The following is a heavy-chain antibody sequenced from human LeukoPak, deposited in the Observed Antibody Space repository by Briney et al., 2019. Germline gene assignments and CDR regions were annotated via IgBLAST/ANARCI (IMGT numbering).Heavy chain of an antibody. D-gene: IGHD5-24*01. CDR2: ISYDGSNK. Sequence: GGSLRLSCAASGFTFSSYAMHWVRQAPGKGLEWVAVISYDGSNKYYADSVKGRFTISRDNSKNTLYLQMNSLRAEDTAVYYCARDRWFREMATTLFDYWGQGTLVTVSS. CDR1: GFTFSSYA. V-gene: IGHV3-30-3*01. CDR3: ARDRWFREMATTLFDY. J-gene: IGHJ4*02.